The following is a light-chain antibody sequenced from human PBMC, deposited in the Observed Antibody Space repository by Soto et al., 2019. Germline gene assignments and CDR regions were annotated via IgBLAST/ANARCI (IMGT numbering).Light chain of an antibody. CDR1: QSISRS. J-gene: IGKJ4*01. V-gene: IGKV3-11*01. CDR2: DAF. Sequence: EIVLTQSPATLSLSPGERATLSCRASQSISRSLAWYQHKPGQAPRLLIYDAFSRATGIPARFSGSGSGTDFTLNISSLEAEDFAVYYCQQGSNWPLTFGGGTKVEIK. CDR3: QQGSNWPLT.